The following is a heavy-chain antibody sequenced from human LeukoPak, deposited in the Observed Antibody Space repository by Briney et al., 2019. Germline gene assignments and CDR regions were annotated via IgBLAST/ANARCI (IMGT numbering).Heavy chain of an antibody. Sequence: GGSLRLSCAASGFTFSNYGMHWVRKAPGKALEWVAFIRYDGSNKYYGDSVKGRFTISRDNSKNTLYLQMYSLRAEDSALYYCARDPKATTGTWTYYFDYWGQGTLVTVSS. CDR2: IRYDGSNK. V-gene: IGHV3-30*02. CDR3: ARDPKATTGTWTYYFDY. CDR1: GFTFSNYG. D-gene: IGHD6-13*01. J-gene: IGHJ4*02.